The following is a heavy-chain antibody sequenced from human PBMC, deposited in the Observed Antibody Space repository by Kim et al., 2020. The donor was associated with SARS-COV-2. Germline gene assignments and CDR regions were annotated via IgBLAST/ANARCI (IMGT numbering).Heavy chain of an antibody. J-gene: IGHJ3*02. CDR1: GFTFSSYS. CDR2: ISSSDTL. Sequence: GGSLRLSCVGSGFTFSSYSLNWVRQAPGMGPEWLSYISSSDTLYYADSVKGRFTISRDNAKNSLYLQMNSLRDEDTAVYYCARDVSNSVAHDAFKIWGQGTMVIVSS. D-gene: IGHD2-8*01. V-gene: IGHV3-48*02. CDR3: ARDVSNSVAHDAFKI.